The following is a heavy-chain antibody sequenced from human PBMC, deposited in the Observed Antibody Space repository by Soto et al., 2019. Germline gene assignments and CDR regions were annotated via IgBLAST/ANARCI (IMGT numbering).Heavy chain of an antibody. V-gene: IGHV3-23*01. CDR1: GFTFSSYA. D-gene: IGHD1-7*01. CDR2: ISGSGGST. J-gene: IGHJ4*02. CDR3: AKGVLELLPRGYYFDY. Sequence: GGSLRLSCAASGFTFSSYAMSWVRQAPGKGLEWVSAISGSGGSTYYADSVKGRFTISRDNSKNTLYLQMNSLRAEDTAVYYCAKGVLELLPRGYYFDYWGQGTLVTVSS.